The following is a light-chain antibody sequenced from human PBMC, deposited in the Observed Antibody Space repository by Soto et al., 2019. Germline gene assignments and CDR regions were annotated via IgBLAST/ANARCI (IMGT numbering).Light chain of an antibody. CDR1: NSNIPSHY. Sequence: QSVLTQPPSASGTPGQRVTISCSGSNSNIPSHYVYWYQHPPGKAPRLIIYEVFQRPSGVPDRFSGSKSGNTASLTVSGLQAADEADYFCKSYAGSNTYVFGSGTKVTVL. CDR2: EVF. J-gene: IGLJ1*01. CDR3: KSYAGSNTYV. V-gene: IGLV1-47*01.